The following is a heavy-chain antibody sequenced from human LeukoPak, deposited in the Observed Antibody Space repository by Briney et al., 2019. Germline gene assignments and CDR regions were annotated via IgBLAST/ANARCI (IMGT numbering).Heavy chain of an antibody. CDR3: ASFDYYDSSGYYELDAFDI. Sequence: GASVTVSCTASGYTFTGYYMHWVRQAPGQGLEWMGRINPNSGGTNYAQKFQGRVTMTRDTSTSTAYMELSRLRSDDTAVYYCASFDYYDSSGYYELDAFDIWGQGTMVTVSS. CDR2: INPNSGGT. V-gene: IGHV1-2*06. CDR1: GYTFTGYY. J-gene: IGHJ3*02. D-gene: IGHD3-22*01.